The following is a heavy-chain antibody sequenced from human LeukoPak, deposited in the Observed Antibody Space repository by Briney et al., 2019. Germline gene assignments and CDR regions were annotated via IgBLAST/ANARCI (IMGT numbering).Heavy chain of an antibody. CDR1: GFNFGDYA. Sequence: PGRSLRLSCTASGFNFGDYAMSWVRQAPGKGHEWAGFIRSKAYGGTTEYAASVKGRFTISRDDSKSIAYLQMNSLKTDDTAVYYCTRDTSGYDFVDFDYWGQGTLVTVSS. J-gene: IGHJ4*02. CDR2: IRSKAYGGTT. D-gene: IGHD5-12*01. V-gene: IGHV3-49*04. CDR3: TRDTSGYDFVDFDY.